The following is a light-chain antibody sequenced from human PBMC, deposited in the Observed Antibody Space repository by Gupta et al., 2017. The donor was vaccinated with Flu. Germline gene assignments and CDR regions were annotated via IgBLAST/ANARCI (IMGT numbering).Light chain of an antibody. J-gene: IGLJ3*02. Sequence: TSSDVGGYNYVSWYQHHPGKAPKLIISEVSNRPSGVSNRFSGSKSGNTASLTISGLQAEDEADYFCGSYTSSSTLVFGGGTKLTVL. CDR1: SSDVGGYNY. CDR2: EVS. CDR3: GSYTSSSTLV. V-gene: IGLV2-14*01.